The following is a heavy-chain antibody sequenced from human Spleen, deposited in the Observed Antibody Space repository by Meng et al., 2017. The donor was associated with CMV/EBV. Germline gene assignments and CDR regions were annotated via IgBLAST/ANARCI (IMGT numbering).Heavy chain of an antibody. CDR1: GFTFTDHF. Sequence: GGSLRLSCVTSGFTFTDHFMIWIRLAPGKGLEWISCVTNTDDTYYADSVKGRFTISRDNSKNSLYLQMNSLRAEDTAVYYCARDLNDAHGMDVWGQGTTVTVSS. CDR2: VTNTDDT. D-gene: IGHD1-1*01. CDR3: ARDLNDAHGMDV. J-gene: IGHJ6*02. V-gene: IGHV3-69-1*01.